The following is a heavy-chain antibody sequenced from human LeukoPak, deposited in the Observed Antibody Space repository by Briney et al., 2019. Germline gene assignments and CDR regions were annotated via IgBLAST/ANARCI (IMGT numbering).Heavy chain of an antibody. CDR3: ARLLWFGDYYFDY. V-gene: IGHV4-59*08. CDR2: IYYSGSL. D-gene: IGHD3-10*01. J-gene: IGHJ4*02. CDR1: GGSLSSYY. Sequence: SETLSLTCTVSGGSLSSYYWSWIRQPPGKGLEWIGDIYYSGSLNYNPSLKRRVTLSLDTSKNQLSLKLSSVTAADTAVYYCARLLWFGDYYFDYWGQGTLVTVSS.